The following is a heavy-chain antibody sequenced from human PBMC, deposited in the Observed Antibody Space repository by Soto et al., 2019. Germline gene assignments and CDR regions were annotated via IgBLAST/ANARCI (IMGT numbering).Heavy chain of an antibody. Sequence: QVQLLESGGGVVQPGRSLRLSCAASGFIFSCYAMHWVRQAPGKGLEWVAVISHGGNEKYYADSVEGRFTISRDNSKNMVYLQMNGLRPEDTAVYYCAKVSSDRGYYYFAMDVWGQGTTVTVSS. V-gene: IGHV3-30*18. CDR3: AKVSSDRGYYYFAMDV. CDR2: ISHGGNEK. J-gene: IGHJ6*02. D-gene: IGHD3-10*01. CDR1: GFIFSCYA.